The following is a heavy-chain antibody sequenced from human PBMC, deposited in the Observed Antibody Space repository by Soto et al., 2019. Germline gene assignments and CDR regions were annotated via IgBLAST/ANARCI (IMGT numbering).Heavy chain of an antibody. J-gene: IGHJ2*01. D-gene: IGHD4-17*01. Sequence: QLQLQESGPGLVKPSETLSLTCTVSGGSISSSSYYWGWIRQPPGKGLEWIGSIYYSGNTYYNPSLKSRVTISVDTSKNQFSLKLSSVTAADTAVYYCARLRTGTWEPDYRPKIYYWYFDLWGRGTLVTVSS. CDR3: ARLRTGTWEPDYRPKIYYWYFDL. V-gene: IGHV4-39*01. CDR2: IYYSGNT. CDR1: GGSISSSSYY.